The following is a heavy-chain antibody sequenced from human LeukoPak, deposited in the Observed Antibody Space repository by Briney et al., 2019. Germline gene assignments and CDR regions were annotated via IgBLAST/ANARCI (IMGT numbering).Heavy chain of an antibody. D-gene: IGHD4-17*01. CDR3: ARQGGGDFVDS. V-gene: IGHV4-39*01. Sequence: SDTLSLTCFVSNGSITSTGYWAWIRQSPGKGLEWIGTTSSGGSAYYKTSLKSRDTISVDTSKTQLSLRLTSVTAADTAVYYCARQGGGDFVDSWGQGTLVSVS. CDR2: TSSGGSA. CDR1: NGSITSTGY. J-gene: IGHJ4*02.